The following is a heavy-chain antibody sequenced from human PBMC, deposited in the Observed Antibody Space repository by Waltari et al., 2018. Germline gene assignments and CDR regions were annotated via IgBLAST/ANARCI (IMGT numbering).Heavy chain of an antibody. Sequence: QVQLQESGPGLVKPSETLSLTCTVSGGSISSYYWSWIRQPAGKGLEWIGRIYTSGSTNYNPSLKSRVTMSVDTSKNQFSLKLSSVTAADTAVYYCASEYDFWSGAPFDYWGQGTLVTVSS. V-gene: IGHV4-4*07. D-gene: IGHD3-3*01. CDR2: IYTSGST. J-gene: IGHJ4*02. CDR1: GGSISSYY. CDR3: ASEYDFWSGAPFDY.